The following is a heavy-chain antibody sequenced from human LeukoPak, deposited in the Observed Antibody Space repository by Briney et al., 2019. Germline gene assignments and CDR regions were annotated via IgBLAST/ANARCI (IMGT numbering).Heavy chain of an antibody. CDR3: ARVVRSSNYYYYYYYYMDV. Sequence: SSETLSLTCAVYGGSFSGYYWSWIRQPPGKGLEWIGEINHSGSTNYNPSLKSRVTISVDTSTNQFSLKLSSVTAADTAVYYCARVVRSSNYYYYYYYYMDVGGKGTTVTVSS. V-gene: IGHV4-34*01. CDR2: INHSGST. D-gene: IGHD4-11*01. J-gene: IGHJ6*03. CDR1: GGSFSGYY.